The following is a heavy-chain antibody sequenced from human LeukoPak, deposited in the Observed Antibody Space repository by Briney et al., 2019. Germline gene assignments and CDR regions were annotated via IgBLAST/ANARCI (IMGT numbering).Heavy chain of an antibody. J-gene: IGHJ4*02. CDR3: ARAYDYGGNIDY. V-gene: IGHV1-2*02. Sequence: GASVKVSCKASGYTFTGYYMHWVRQAPGQGLEWMGWINPNSGGTNYAQKFQGRVTMTRDTSVSTAYMELSRLRSDDTAVYYCARAYDYGGNIDYWGQGTLVTVSS. D-gene: IGHD4-23*01. CDR1: GYTFTGYY. CDR2: INPNSGGT.